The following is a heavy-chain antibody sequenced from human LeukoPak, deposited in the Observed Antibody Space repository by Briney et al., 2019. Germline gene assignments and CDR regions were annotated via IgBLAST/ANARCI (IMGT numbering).Heavy chain of an antibody. CDR1: GFTFSSYA. V-gene: IGHV3-23*01. J-gene: IGHJ4*02. Sequence: GGSLRLSCAASGFTFSSYAMSWVRQAPGKGLEWVSAISGSGGSTYYADSVKGRFTISRDNSKNTLYLQMNGLRAEDTAVYYCAKERAPLGYCSSTSCPFDYWGQGTLVTVSS. CDR3: AKERAPLGYCSSTSCPFDY. CDR2: ISGSGGST. D-gene: IGHD2-2*01.